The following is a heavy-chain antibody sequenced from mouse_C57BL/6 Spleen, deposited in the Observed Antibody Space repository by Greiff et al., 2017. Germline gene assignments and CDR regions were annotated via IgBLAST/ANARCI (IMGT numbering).Heavy chain of an antibody. CDR2: INPGSGGT. D-gene: IGHD4-1*01. CDR1: GYAFTNYL. Sequence: QVQLQQSGAELVRPGTSVKVSCKASGYAFTNYLIEWVKQRPGQGLEWIGVINPGSGGTNYNEKFKGKATLTADKSSSTAYMQLSSLTSEDSAVYFCARVGRRLDGMDYWGQGTSGTVSS. J-gene: IGHJ4*01. CDR3: ARVGRRLDGMDY. V-gene: IGHV1-54*01.